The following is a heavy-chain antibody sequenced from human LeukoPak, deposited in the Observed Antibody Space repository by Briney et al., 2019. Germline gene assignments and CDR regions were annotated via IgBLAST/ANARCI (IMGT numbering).Heavy chain of an antibody. Sequence: SETLSLTCTVPGGSISSSSYYWGWIRQPPGKGLEWIGSIYYSGSTYYNPSLKSRVTISVDTSKNQFSLKLSSVTAADTAVYYCARVGGTIFGVMDVWGKGTTVTVSS. CDR2: IYYSGST. V-gene: IGHV4-39*07. J-gene: IGHJ6*03. CDR3: ARVGGTIFGVMDV. CDR1: GGSISSSSYY. D-gene: IGHD3-3*01.